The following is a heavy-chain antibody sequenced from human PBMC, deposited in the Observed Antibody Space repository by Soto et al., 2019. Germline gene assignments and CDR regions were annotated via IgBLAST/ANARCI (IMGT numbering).Heavy chain of an antibody. CDR1: GFTFSSYA. Sequence: EVQLLESGGGLVQPGGSLRLSCAASGFTFSSYAMSWVRQAPGKGLEWVSAISGSGGSTYYADSVKGRFTISRDNSKNPLYRQMNSLRAEDTAVYYCAKDGNPIPYLTGYYRLGWFDPWGQGTLVTVSS. CDR2: ISGSGGST. V-gene: IGHV3-23*01. J-gene: IGHJ5*02. CDR3: AKDGNPIPYLTGYYRLGWFDP. D-gene: IGHD3-9*01.